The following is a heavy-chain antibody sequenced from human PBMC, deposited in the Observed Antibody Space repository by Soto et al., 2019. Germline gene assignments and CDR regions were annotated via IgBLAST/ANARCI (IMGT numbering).Heavy chain of an antibody. Sequence: EVQLVQSGAEVKKPGESLKISCKGSGYSFTSYWIGWVRQMPGKGLEWMGIIYPGDSDTRYSPSFQGQVTISADKSISSXYLQWSSLKASDTAMYYCARLRGSVAVAGTEYFQHWGQGTLVTVSS. D-gene: IGHD6-19*01. CDR1: GYSFTSYW. V-gene: IGHV5-51*01. J-gene: IGHJ1*01. CDR3: ARLRGSVAVAGTEYFQH. CDR2: IYPGDSDT.